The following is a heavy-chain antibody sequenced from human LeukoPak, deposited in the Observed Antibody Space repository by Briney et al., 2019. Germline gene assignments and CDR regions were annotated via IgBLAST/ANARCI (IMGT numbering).Heavy chain of an antibody. V-gene: IGHV1-2*02. D-gene: IGHD3-9*01. CDR3: ARYYDILTGYYSEGVVSWFDP. CDR2: INPNSGGT. J-gene: IGHJ5*02. Sequence: ASVKVSCKASGYTFTSYDINWVRQAPGQGLEWMGWINPNSGGTNYAQKFQGRVTMTRDTSISTAYMELSRLRSDDTAVYYCARYYDILTGYYSEGVVSWFDPWGQGTLVTVSS. CDR1: GYTFTSYD.